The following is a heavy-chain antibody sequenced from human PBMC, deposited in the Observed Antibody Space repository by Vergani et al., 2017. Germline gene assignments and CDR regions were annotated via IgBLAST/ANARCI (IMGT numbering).Heavy chain of an antibody. CDR1: GFTFSSYA. J-gene: IGHJ6*02. Sequence: EVQLLESGGGLVQPGGSLRLSCAASGFTFSSYAISWVRQVPGKGLEWVSGISGSGGNTYYANSVKGRFTISRDNSKNTLYLQMNSLRAYDTAVYYCAKGVYCSSTXCYEGRGYYYGMGVWGQGTTVTFSS. CDR3: AKGVYCSSTXCYEGRGYYYGMGV. V-gene: IGHV3-23*01. D-gene: IGHD2-2*01. CDR2: ISGSGGNT.